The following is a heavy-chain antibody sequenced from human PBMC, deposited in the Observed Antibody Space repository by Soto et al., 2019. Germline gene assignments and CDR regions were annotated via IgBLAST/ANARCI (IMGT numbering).Heavy chain of an antibody. D-gene: IGHD1-1*01. CDR2: IWYDGSNK. CDR3: AREFPIGRVPTTYYYYGMDV. Sequence: QVQLVESVGGVVQPGRSLRLSCAASGFTFSSYGMHWVRQAPGKGLEWVAVIWYDGSNKYYADSVKGRFTISRDNSKNTLYLQMNSLRAEDTAVYYCAREFPIGRVPTTYYYYGMDVWGQGTTVTVSS. CDR1: GFTFSSYG. V-gene: IGHV3-33*01. J-gene: IGHJ6*02.